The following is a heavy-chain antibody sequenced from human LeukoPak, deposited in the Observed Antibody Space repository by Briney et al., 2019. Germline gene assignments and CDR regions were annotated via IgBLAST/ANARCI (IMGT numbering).Heavy chain of an antibody. V-gene: IGHV5-51*01. Sequence: GESLKISCKGSGYTFSNYWIAWARQKPGKGLEWMGVIYPGDSDTRYSPSFQGQVTISVGKSISTAFLQWPSLEASDTAMYYCAKVWSANIVGRPGVLKYFDYWGQGTLVTVSS. CDR1: GYTFSNYW. CDR3: AKVWSANIVGRPGVLKYFDY. J-gene: IGHJ4*02. CDR2: IYPGDSDT. D-gene: IGHD2-21*01.